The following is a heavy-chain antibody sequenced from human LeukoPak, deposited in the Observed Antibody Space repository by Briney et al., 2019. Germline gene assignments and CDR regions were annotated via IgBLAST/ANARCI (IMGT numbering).Heavy chain of an antibody. CDR3: VSGHSVSDYNANY. V-gene: IGHV3-7*02. D-gene: IGHD3-10*01. CDR2: IHPDGSEK. J-gene: IGHJ4*02. CDR1: GFTFGRYS. Sequence: GGSLRLSCVASGFTFGRYSMSWVRQAPGKGLEWVAHIHPDGSEKYYVESVKGRFTISRDNAKNSLYLQMNSLRGGDTPVYYCVSGHSVSDYNANYWGQGTLVTVSS.